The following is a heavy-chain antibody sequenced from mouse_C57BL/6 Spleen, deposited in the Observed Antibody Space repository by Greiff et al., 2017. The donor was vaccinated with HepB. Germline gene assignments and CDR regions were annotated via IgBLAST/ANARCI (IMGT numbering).Heavy chain of an antibody. CDR1: GYSITSGYY. Sequence: EVQVVESGPGLVKPSQSLSLTCSVTGYSITSGYYWNWIRQFPGNKLEWMGYISYDGSNNYNPSLKNRISITRDKSKNQFFLKLNSVTTEDTATYYCARGGYDRGFAYWGQGTLVTVSA. D-gene: IGHD2-2*01. V-gene: IGHV3-6*01. CDR3: ARGGYDRGFAY. J-gene: IGHJ3*01. CDR2: ISYDGSN.